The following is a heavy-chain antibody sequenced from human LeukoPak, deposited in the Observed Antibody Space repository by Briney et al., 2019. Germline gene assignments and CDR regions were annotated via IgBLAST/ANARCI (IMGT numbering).Heavy chain of an antibody. CDR3: ASFGDGYNYFDY. D-gene: IGHD5-24*01. Sequence: SVKVSCKASGGTFISYAISWVRQAPGQGLEWMGRIIPIFGTANYAQKFQGRVTITTDESTSTAYMELSSLRSEDTAVYYCASFGDGYNYFDYWGQGTLVTVSS. CDR2: IIPIFGTA. V-gene: IGHV1-69*05. J-gene: IGHJ4*02. CDR1: GGTFISYA.